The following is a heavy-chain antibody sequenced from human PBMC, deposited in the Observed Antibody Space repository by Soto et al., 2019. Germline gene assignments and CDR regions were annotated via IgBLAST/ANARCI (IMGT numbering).Heavy chain of an antibody. D-gene: IGHD1-26*01. J-gene: IGHJ4*02. CDR3: VREGYSGSYAAF. V-gene: IGHV3-30*03. CDR1: GSTFSNYD. CDR2: ISFDGSKT. Sequence: GVSLRLSCEASGSTFSNYDMDWVRQAPGKGLEWVAIISFDGSKTYYADSVKGRFTVSRDNSKNTLFLQMNSLRPDDTATYYCVREGYSGSYAAFWGQGSLVTVSS.